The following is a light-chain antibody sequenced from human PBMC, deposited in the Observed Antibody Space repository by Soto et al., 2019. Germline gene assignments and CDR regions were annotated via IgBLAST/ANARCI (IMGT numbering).Light chain of an antibody. CDR1: QGISSC. Sequence: DIQMTQSPSSLSASVGDRVTITCRASQGISSCSAWFQQTPGKAPKLLIYAASSLQSGVPSRFSGSGSGTDFTLTISSLQPEDFATYYCQQANSFPLTFGGGTKV. CDR3: QQANSFPLT. V-gene: IGKV1-12*01. J-gene: IGKJ4*01. CDR2: AAS.